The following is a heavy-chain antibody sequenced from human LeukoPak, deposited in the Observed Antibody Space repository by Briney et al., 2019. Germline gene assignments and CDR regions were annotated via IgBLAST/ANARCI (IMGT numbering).Heavy chain of an antibody. D-gene: IGHD1-7*01. V-gene: IGHV3-48*04. CDR1: GFTFSSYS. Sequence: GGSLRLSCAASGFTFSSYSMNWVRQAPGKGLEWVSYISSSSTIYYADSVKGRFTISRDNAKNSLFLQMNSLRAEDTAVYYCARGDSWNSYYYYYMDVWGKGTSVTASS. CDR2: ISSSSTI. CDR3: ARGDSWNSYYYYYMDV. J-gene: IGHJ6*03.